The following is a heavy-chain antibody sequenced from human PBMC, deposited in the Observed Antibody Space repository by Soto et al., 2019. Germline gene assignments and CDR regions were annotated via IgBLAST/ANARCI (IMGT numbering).Heavy chain of an antibody. Sequence: GESLKISCAASGFTFSSYSMNWVRQAPGKGLEWVSSISSSSSYIYYADSVKGRFTISRDNAKNSLYLQMNSLRAEDTAVYYCAKDSGWPYDSSGYPYYFDYWGQGTLVTVSS. CDR2: ISSSSSYI. CDR3: AKDSGWPYDSSGYPYYFDY. D-gene: IGHD3-22*01. CDR1: GFTFSSYS. V-gene: IGHV3-21*01. J-gene: IGHJ4*02.